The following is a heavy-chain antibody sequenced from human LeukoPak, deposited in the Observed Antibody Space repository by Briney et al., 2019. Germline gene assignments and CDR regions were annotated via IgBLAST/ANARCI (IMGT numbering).Heavy chain of an antibody. D-gene: IGHD3-9*01. V-gene: IGHV4-34*01. Sequence: DPSETLSLTCAVYGGSFSGYYWSWIRQPPGKGLEWIGEINHSGSTNYNPSLKSRVTISVDTSKNQFSLKLSSVTAADTAVYYCARGRGLYYDILTGYYNVMAFDYWGQGTLVTVSS. J-gene: IGHJ4*02. CDR2: INHSGST. CDR3: ARGRGLYYDILTGYYNVMAFDY. CDR1: GGSFSGYY.